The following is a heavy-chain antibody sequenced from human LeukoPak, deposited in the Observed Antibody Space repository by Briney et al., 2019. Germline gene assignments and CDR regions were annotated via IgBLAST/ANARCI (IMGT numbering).Heavy chain of an antibody. CDR3: ARGEIGYCSGGSCYNWFDP. CDR2: IYYSGST. Sequence: SETLSLTCTVSGGSISSGGYYWSWIRQHPGKGLEWIGYIYYSGSTYYNPSLKSRVTISVDTSKNQFSLKLSSVTAADTAVYYCARGEIGYCSGGSCYNWFDPWGQGTLVTVSS. D-gene: IGHD2-15*01. V-gene: IGHV4-31*03. CDR1: GGSISSGGYY. J-gene: IGHJ5*02.